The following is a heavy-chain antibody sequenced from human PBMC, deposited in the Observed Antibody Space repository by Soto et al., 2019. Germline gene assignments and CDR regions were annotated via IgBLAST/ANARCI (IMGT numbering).Heavy chain of an antibody. CDR2: ISYDGSNK. J-gene: IGHJ6*01. D-gene: IGHD3-10*01. V-gene: IGHV3-30*18. Sequence: GGSLRLSCTASGFTFSSYGMHWVRQAPGKGLEWVAVISYDGSNKYYADSVKGRFTISRDNSKNTLYLQMNSLRAEDTAVYYCAKAMVRGVIYYGMDVWGQGTTVTVSS. CDR1: GFTFSSYG. CDR3: AKAMVRGVIYYGMDV.